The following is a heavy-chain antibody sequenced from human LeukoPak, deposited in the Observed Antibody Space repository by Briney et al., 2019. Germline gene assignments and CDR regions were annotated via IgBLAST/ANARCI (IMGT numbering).Heavy chain of an antibody. Sequence: GGSLRLSCAASGFTFSSYAMSWVRQAPGKGLEWVSGISGSGGSTYHADSVKGRFTISRDNSKNTLYLQMNSLRAEDTAVFYCARDSSNDDNFWSGYYTNYMDVWGKGTTVTVSS. J-gene: IGHJ6*03. CDR2: ISGSGGST. D-gene: IGHD3-3*01. V-gene: IGHV3-23*01. CDR1: GFTFSSYA. CDR3: ARDSSNDDNFWSGYYTNYMDV.